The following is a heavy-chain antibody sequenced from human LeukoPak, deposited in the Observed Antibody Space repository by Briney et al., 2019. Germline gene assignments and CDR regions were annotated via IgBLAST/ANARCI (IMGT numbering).Heavy chain of an antibody. CDR1: GLTVSTTY. CDR2: IYSGGST. D-gene: IGHD3-22*01. CDR3: ARDDSSGDAFDI. Sequence: GGSLRLSCAASGLTVSTTYVSWVRQAPGKGLEWVSVIYSGGSTYYADSVKGRFTISRDNSKNTLYLQMNSLRAEDTAVYYCARDDSSGDAFDIWGQGTMVTVSS. V-gene: IGHV3-53*01. J-gene: IGHJ3*02.